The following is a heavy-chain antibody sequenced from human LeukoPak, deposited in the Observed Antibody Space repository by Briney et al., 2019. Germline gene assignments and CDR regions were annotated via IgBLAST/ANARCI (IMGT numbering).Heavy chain of an antibody. CDR3: ATDREYQLLRGIDP. Sequence: ASMKVSCKVSGYTLTELSMHWVRQAPGKGLEWMGGFDPEDGETIYAQKFQGRVTMTEDTSTDTAYMELSSLRSEDTAVYYCATDREYQLLRGIDPWGQGTLVTVSS. CDR2: FDPEDGET. D-gene: IGHD2-2*01. CDR1: GYTLTELS. V-gene: IGHV1-24*01. J-gene: IGHJ5*02.